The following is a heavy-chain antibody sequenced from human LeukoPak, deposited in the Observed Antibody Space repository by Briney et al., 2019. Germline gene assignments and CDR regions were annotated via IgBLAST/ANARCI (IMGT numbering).Heavy chain of an antibody. CDR2: INWNGGST. CDR1: GFTFDDYG. Sequence: GGSLRLSCAAYGFTFDDYGMSWVRHAPGKGLEWVSGINWNGGSTGYADSVKGRFTISRDNAKNSLYLQMNSLRAEDTALYYCAREGGGITMVRGVYFDYWGQGTLVTVSS. J-gene: IGHJ4*02. D-gene: IGHD3-10*01. V-gene: IGHV3-20*04. CDR3: AREGGGITMVRGVYFDY.